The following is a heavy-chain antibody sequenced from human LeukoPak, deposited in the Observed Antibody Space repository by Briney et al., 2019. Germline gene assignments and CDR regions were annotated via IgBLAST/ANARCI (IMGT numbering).Heavy chain of an antibody. CDR3: ARLGVPIYMDV. CDR1: GYSISSGYY. J-gene: IGHJ6*03. CDR2: IYHSGST. D-gene: IGHD3-3*01. V-gene: IGHV4-38-2*01. Sequence: SETLSLTCAVSGYSISSGYYWGWIRQPPGRGLEWIGSIYHSGSTYYNPSLKSRVTISVDTSKNQFSLKLSSVTAADTAVYYCARLGVPIYMDVWGKGTTVTVSS.